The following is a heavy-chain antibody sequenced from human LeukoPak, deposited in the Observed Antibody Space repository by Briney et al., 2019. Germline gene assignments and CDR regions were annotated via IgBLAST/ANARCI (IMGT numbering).Heavy chain of an antibody. J-gene: IGHJ3*02. CDR1: GGSFSGYY. V-gene: IGHV4-34*01. CDR3: ARRRGHIRRGTGAFDI. CDR2: INHSGST. Sequence: PSETLSLTCAVYGGSFSGYYWSWIRQPPGKGLEWIGEINHSGSTNYNPSLKSRVTISVDTSKNQFSLKLSSVTAADTAVYYCARRRGHIRRGTGAFDIWGQGTMVTVSS. D-gene: IGHD1-1*01.